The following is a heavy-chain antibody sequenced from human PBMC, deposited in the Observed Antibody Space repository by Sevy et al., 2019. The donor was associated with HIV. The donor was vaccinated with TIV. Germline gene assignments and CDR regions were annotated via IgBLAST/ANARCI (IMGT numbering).Heavy chain of an antibody. V-gene: IGHV4-59*01. CDR1: GDSISGYY. CDR2: IYYTRST. D-gene: IGHD3-10*01. Sequence: SETLSLTCNVSGDSISGYYWSWIRQPPGKGLEWIGYIYYTRSTNYNPSLKSRVTISKDTSKNQVSLKLSSVIVADTAVYYGARGGPDYHYGMDVWGQGTTVTVSS. J-gene: IGHJ6*02. CDR3: ARGGPDYHYGMDV.